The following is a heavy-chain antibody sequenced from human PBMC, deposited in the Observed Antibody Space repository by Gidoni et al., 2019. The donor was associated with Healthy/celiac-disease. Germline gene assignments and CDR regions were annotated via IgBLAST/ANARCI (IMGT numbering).Heavy chain of an antibody. CDR3: ASGSSGYLLGY. D-gene: IGHD3-22*01. J-gene: IGHJ4*02. V-gene: IGHV4-59*01. CDR1: GGSISSYY. CDR2: IYYSGST. Sequence: QVQLQESGPGLVKPSETLSLTCTVSGGSISSYYWSWIRQPPGKGLEWIGYIYYSGSTNYNPSLKSRVTISVDTSKNQFSLKLSSVTAADTAVYYCASGSSGYLLGYWGQGTLVTVSS.